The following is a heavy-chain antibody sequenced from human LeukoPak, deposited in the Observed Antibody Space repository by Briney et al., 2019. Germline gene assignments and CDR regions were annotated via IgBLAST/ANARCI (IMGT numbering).Heavy chain of an antibody. J-gene: IGHJ6*02. CDR2: ISDRGGTT. D-gene: IGHD5-18*01. V-gene: IGHV3-23*01. CDR1: GFTFGSYV. Sequence: GGSLRLSCAASGFTFGSYVMSWVRQAPGKGLEWVSAISDRGGTTYYADSVKGRFTISRDNSKNTLYLQMISLRAEDSAVYYCAKAPVDTTYHYFGMDVWGQGTTVTVSS. CDR3: AKAPVDTTYHYFGMDV.